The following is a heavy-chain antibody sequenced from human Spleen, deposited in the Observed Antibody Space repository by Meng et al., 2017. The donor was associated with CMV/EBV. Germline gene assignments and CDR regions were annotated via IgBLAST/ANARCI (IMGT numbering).Heavy chain of an antibody. V-gene: IGHV5-51*01. CDR2: IYPGDSDT. CDR1: AFSSTTYW. Sequence: GESLKISCKGSAFSSTTYWIGWVRQMPGKGLEWMGIIYPGDSDTRYSPSFQGQVTISVDKSISTAYLQWSSLKASDTAMYYCARLGGGTNGYYGMDVWGQGTTVTVSS. CDR3: ARLGGGTNGYYGMDV. J-gene: IGHJ6*02. D-gene: IGHD2-8*01.